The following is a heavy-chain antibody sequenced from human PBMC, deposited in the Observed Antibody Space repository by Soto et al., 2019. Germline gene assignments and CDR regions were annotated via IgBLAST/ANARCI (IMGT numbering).Heavy chain of an antibody. CDR2: INHSGST. CDR3: ARVRYYDFWSGFGRYGMDV. CDR1: CGSFSGYY. J-gene: IGHJ6*02. V-gene: IGHV4-34*01. D-gene: IGHD3-3*01. Sequence: SETLSLTCAVYCGSFSGYYWSWIRQPPGKGLEWIGEINHSGSTNYNPSLKSRVTISVDTSKNQFSLKLSSVTAADTAVYYCARVRYYDFWSGFGRYGMDVWGQGTTVTVSS.